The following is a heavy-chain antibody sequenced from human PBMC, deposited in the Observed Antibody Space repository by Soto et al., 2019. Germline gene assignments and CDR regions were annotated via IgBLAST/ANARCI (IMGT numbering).Heavy chain of an antibody. CDR3: ATVSGPSSAYYFALDV. CDR1: GYTFTDYY. J-gene: IGHJ6*02. Sequence: SVKVSCKASGYTFTDYYMYWVRQAPVQGLEWMGWINPNRGSTDYLQKFQGRVTMTRDPSISTIYMELSSLRSDDTAVYYCATVSGPSSAYYFALDVWGQGTTVTVSS. V-gene: IGHV1-2*02. CDR2: INPNRGST. D-gene: IGHD3-9*01.